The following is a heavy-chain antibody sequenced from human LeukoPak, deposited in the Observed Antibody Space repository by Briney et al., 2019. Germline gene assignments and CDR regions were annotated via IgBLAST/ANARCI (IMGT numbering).Heavy chain of an antibody. CDR1: GFTVSSNY. Sequence: GGSLRLSCATSGFTVSSNYMTWVRQAPGKGLEWVSVIYSGGGTRYADSVKGRFTISRDNSKNTLYLQMNSLRAEDTAVYYCARDRNVDTAMVRGDWFDPWGQGTLVTVSS. CDR2: IYSGGGT. J-gene: IGHJ5*02. CDR3: ARDRNVDTAMVRGDWFDP. D-gene: IGHD5-18*01. V-gene: IGHV3-66*01.